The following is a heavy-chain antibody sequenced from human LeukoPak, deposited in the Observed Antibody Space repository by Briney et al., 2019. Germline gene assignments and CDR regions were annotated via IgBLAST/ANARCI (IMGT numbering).Heavy chain of an antibody. CDR1: GGSISSSNW. CDR2: IYHSGST. CDR3: ARSSSWSDFDY. V-gene: IGHV4-4*02. J-gene: IGHJ4*02. D-gene: IGHD6-13*01. Sequence: SETLSLTCAVSGGSISSSNWWSWVRQPPGKGLEWIGEIYHSGSTNYNPSLKSRVTISVDTSKNQFSLKLSSVTAADTAVYYCARSSSWSDFDYWGQGTLVTVSS.